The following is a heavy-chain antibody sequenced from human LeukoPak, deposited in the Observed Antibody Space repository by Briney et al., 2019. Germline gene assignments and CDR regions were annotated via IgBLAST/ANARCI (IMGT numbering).Heavy chain of an antibody. CDR1: GFTFNDYG. CDR3: ARSLNDVVVITSGAFHI. D-gene: IGHD3-22*01. Sequence: GGSLRLSCAASGFTFNDYGMSWVRQAPGKGLEWVSGINWNGGSTGYADSVKGRFTISRDNAKNSLYLQMNSLRAEDTALYYCARSLNDVVVITSGAFHIWGQGTMVTVSS. CDR2: INWNGGST. V-gene: IGHV3-20*04. J-gene: IGHJ3*02.